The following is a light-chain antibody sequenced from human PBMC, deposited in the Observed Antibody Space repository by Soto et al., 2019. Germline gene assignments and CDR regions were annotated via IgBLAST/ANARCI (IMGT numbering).Light chain of an antibody. V-gene: IGKV3-20*01. CDR2: GTS. Sequence: DIVLTQSPGTLSLSPGERATLSCRASLSVSSTYLAWYQHKPGQAPRLLIYGTSSRATGIPDRFSGSGSGTDFSLTISRLEPEDFAVYYCHQYCGSPGTFGGGTKVEIK. J-gene: IGKJ4*01. CDR1: LSVSSTY. CDR3: HQYCGSPGT.